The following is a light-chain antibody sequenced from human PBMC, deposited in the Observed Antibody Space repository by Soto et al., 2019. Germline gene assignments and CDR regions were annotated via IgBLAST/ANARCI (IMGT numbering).Light chain of an antibody. CDR3: QQYGNSPFT. J-gene: IGKJ2*01. Sequence: EIVLTQSPGTLPLSPGERATLSCRASQSVSSNYLVWYQQKPGQAPRPLIYGASSRATGIPDRFSGSGSGTDFTLTISRLEPEDFAVYYWQQYGNSPFTFGQGTKLEIK. V-gene: IGKV3-20*01. CDR2: GAS. CDR1: QSVSSNY.